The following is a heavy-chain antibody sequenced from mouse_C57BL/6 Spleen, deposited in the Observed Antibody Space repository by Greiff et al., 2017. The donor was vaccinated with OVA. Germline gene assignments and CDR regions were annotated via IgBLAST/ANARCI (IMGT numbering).Heavy chain of an antibody. V-gene: IGHV1-64*01. CDR3: AITTVVATVDY. D-gene: IGHD1-1*01. J-gene: IGHJ2*01. Sequence: QVQLQQPGAELVKPGASVKLSCKASGYTFTSYWMHWVKQRPGQGLEWIGMIHPNSGSTNYNEKFKSKATLTVDKSSSTAYMQLSSLTSEDSAVYYCAITTVVATVDYWGQGTTLTVSS. CDR1: GYTFTSYW. CDR2: IHPNSGST.